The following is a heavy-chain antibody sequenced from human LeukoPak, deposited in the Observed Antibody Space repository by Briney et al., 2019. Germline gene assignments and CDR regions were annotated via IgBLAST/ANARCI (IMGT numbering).Heavy chain of an antibody. J-gene: IGHJ4*02. CDR1: GFTFSSYW. CDR2: INSDGSST. D-gene: IGHD6-6*01. CDR3: ARVGSSSSGFEY. V-gene: IGHV3-74*01. Sequence: GGSLRLSCAASGFTFSSYWMHWVRQAPGKGLVWVSRINSDGSSTSYADSVKGRFTISRDNAKNTLYLQMNSLRAEDTAMYYCARVGSSSSGFEYWGQGTLVTVSS.